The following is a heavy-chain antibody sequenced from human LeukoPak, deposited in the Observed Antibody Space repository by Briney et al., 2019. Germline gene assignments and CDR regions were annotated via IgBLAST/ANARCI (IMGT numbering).Heavy chain of an antibody. CDR1: GFNVSAKS. J-gene: IGHJ4*02. CDR2: IYSTGIT. CDR3: ARSPHALWFGGGAFDY. V-gene: IGHV3-53*01. D-gene: IGHD3-10*01. Sequence: PGGPLSASCAASGFNVSAKSMSWFRRTPERGLEGVSVIYSTGITSYADSVEGRFSISGDNSKNILALQMSSLRVEDTAVYYCARSPHALWFGGGAFDYWGQGTLVTVSS.